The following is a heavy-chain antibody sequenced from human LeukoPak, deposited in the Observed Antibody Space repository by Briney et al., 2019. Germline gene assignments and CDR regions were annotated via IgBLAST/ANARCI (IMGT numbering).Heavy chain of an antibody. CDR2: INPSGGST. Sequence: ASVKVSCKASGYTFTGYYMHWVRQAPGQGLEWMGIINPSGGSTSYAQKFQGRVTMTRDTSTSTVYMELSSLRSEDTAVYYCARGRPTTYYYYYYYMDVWGKGTTVTVSS. V-gene: IGHV1-46*01. CDR3: ARGRPTTYYYYYYYMDV. D-gene: IGHD4-11*01. CDR1: GYTFTGYY. J-gene: IGHJ6*03.